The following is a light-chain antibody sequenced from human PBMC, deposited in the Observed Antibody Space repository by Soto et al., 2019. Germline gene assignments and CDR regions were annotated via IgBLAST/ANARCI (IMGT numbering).Light chain of an antibody. J-gene: IGKJ1*01. CDR1: QSVNSN. CDR2: DAS. Sequence: DIVMTQSPATLSVSPGERHTLSCRASQSVNSNLAWYQQKPGQAPRLIIYDASTRAAGIPARFSGSGSGTEFTLTISSLQSEDSAVYFCQQYTNWPKTLGQGTKVDIK. CDR3: QQYTNWPKT. V-gene: IGKV3-15*01.